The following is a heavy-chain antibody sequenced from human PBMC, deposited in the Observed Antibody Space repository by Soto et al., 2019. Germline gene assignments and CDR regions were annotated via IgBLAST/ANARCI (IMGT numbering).Heavy chain of an antibody. CDR3: ARASLAWSLDP. V-gene: IGHV3-13*04. Sequence: EVQLVESGGGLVQPGGSLRLSCAASGFTFSSYDMHWVRQATGKGLEWVSAIGTAGDTYYPGSVKGRFTISRENAKNSLYLHMNSLRAGDTAVYYCARASLAWSLDPWGQGTLVTVSS. CDR1: GFTFSSYD. CDR2: IGTAGDT. J-gene: IGHJ5*02. D-gene: IGHD3-3*01.